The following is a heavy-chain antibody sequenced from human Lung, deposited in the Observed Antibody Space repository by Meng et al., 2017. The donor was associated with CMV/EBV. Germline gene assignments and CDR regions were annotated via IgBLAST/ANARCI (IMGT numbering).Heavy chain of an antibody. Sequence: QVHLLQAGPEVNKPGASWRVPCKASGYTFGSYGICWVRQAPGQGLEWMGWFVNYVDTYPAPKFQGRVTMTTDTHPNTAFIELRSLTSDDAAVYYCAGWALCISYCDNWVQGTLVTVSS. V-gene: IGHV1-18*01. CDR1: GYTFGSYG. CDR3: AGWALCISYCDN. D-gene: IGHD1-14*01. J-gene: IGHJ4*02. CDR2: FVNYVDT.